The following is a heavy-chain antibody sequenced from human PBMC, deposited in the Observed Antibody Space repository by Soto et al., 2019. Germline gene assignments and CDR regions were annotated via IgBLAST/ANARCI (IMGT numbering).Heavy chain of an antibody. D-gene: IGHD6-6*01. J-gene: IGHJ6*03. CDR3: ARRARPDFYYMDV. V-gene: IGHV3-64*01. Sequence: GGSLRLSCAASGFTLSGYAMDWVRQAPGKGLEYVSGISSNGVGTYYANSVQGRFTNSRDNSKITVYLQMGSLRPEDMAVYYCARRARPDFYYMDVWGKGTTVTVSS. CDR2: ISSNGVGT. CDR1: GFTLSGYA.